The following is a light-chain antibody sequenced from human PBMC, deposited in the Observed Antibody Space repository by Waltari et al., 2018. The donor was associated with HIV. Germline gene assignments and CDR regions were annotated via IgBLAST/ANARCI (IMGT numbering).Light chain of an antibody. CDR1: SSDIGAYDF. J-gene: IGLJ3*02. CDR2: EVT. Sequence: QSALTQPPSASGSLGPSVPISCTCSSSDIGAYDFVYWFQQHPHSAPKLLLYEVTRRPSTVSDRFSGSRSGNTAFLTVAGLQPDDEATYFCSSYGDSLRVLFGGGTNVTVL. CDR3: SSYGDSLRVL. V-gene: IGLV2-8*01.